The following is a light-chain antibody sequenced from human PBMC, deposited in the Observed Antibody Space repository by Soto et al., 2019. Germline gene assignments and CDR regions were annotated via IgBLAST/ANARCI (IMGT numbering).Light chain of an antibody. CDR1: QSVSSNY. CDR2: GAS. J-gene: IGKJ4*01. V-gene: IGKV3-20*01. CDR3: QQYGSSPLT. Sequence: EIVLTQSPGTLSLSPGERATLSCRASQSVSSNYLVWYQQKPGQAPRLLIYGASSRATGIPDRFSGSGSGTDFTLTISRLEPEDFAVYYCQQYGSSPLTLGGGTKVEIK.